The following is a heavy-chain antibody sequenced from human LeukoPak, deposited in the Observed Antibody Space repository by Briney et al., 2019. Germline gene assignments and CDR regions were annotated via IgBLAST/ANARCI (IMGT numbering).Heavy chain of an antibody. Sequence: GGSLRLSCAASGFTFSSYTMNWVRQAPGKGLEWVAFIRYDGSNKYYADSVKGRFTISRDNSKNTLYLQMNSLRAEDTAVYYCAKPAGYVGYPDYWGQGTLVTVSS. CDR2: IRYDGSNK. CDR1: GFTFSSYT. CDR3: AKPAGYVGYPDY. V-gene: IGHV3-30*02. J-gene: IGHJ4*02. D-gene: IGHD5-18*01.